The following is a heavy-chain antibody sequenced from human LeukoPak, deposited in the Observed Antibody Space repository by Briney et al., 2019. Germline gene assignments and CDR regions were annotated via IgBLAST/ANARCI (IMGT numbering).Heavy chain of an antibody. CDR3: ARGGVGYCSTTSCYFGY. CDR1: GGSIRSYY. D-gene: IGHD2-2*01. V-gene: IGHV4-4*07. J-gene: IGHJ4*02. CDR2: IYTSGST. Sequence: SETLSLTCTVSGGSIRSYYWSWIRQPAGKGLEWIGRIYTSGSTNSNPSLKSRLTMSADTSKNQFSLKLSSVTAADTAVYYCARGGVGYCSTTSCYFGYWGQGTLVTVSS.